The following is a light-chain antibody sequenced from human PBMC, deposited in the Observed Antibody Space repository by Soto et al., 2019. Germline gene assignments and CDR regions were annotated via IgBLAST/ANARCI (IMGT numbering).Light chain of an antibody. CDR2: DAS. V-gene: IGKV3D-20*02. Sequence: EIVLTQSPDTLSLSPGERATLSCRASQSVGSNYLAWYQQKPGQAPRLLMYDASGRASGIPDRFSGSGSGTDFTLTISRLEPEDFAVYYCQQSYSSPPTFGQGTKVEIK. J-gene: IGKJ1*01. CDR1: QSVGSNY. CDR3: QQSYSSPPT.